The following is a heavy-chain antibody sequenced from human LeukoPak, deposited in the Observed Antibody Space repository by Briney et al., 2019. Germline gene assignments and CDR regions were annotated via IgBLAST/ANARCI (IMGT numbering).Heavy chain of an antibody. CDR3: AKEYYDSSGYYPYYYYGMDV. CDR1: GFTFSSYS. CDR2: ISYDGSNK. V-gene: IGHV3-30*18. D-gene: IGHD3-22*01. J-gene: IGHJ6*02. Sequence: PGGSLRLSCAASGFTFSSYSMNWVRQAPGKGLEWVAVISYDGSNKYYADSVKGRFTISRDNSKNTLYLQMNSLRAEDTAVYYRAKEYYDSSGYYPYYYYGMDVWGQGTTVTVSS.